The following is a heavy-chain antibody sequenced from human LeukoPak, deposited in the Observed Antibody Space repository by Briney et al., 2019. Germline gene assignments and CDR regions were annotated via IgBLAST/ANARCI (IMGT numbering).Heavy chain of an antibody. CDR2: IKSKTDGGTT. Sequence: GGSLRLSCAASGFSFSNAWMTCVRQAPGKGLEWVGRIKSKTDGGTTDDAAPVKGRFTISRDDSRNTLYLQMNSLKTEDTAVYYCTTDDPRWSYWGQGTLVTVSS. D-gene: IGHD4-23*01. V-gene: IGHV3-15*01. CDR1: GFSFSNAW. CDR3: TTDDPRWSY. J-gene: IGHJ4*02.